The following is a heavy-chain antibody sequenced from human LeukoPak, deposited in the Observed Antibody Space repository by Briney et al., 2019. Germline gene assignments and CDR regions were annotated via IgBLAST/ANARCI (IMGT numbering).Heavy chain of an antibody. CDR3: AGPSSSWVRDAFDI. D-gene: IGHD6-13*01. CDR1: GFTVSSNY. J-gene: IGHJ3*02. Sequence: GGSLRLSCAASGFTVSSNYMSWVRQAPGKGLEWVSVIYSGGSTYYADSVKGRFTISRDNSKSTLYLQMNSLRAEDTAVYYCAGPSSSWVRDAFDIWGQGTMVTVSS. CDR2: IYSGGST. V-gene: IGHV3-66*04.